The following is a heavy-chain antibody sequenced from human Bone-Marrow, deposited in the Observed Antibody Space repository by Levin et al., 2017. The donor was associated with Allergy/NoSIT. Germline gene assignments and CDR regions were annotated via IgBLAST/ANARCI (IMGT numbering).Heavy chain of an antibody. Sequence: PGGSLRLSCAASGFSFDDYSMHWVRQVPGKGLEWVSVIDWLGIQTHYRDSVKGRFTISRDNGQNSLYLQMNSLRPEDTALYFCAKEGRHFGSGSSYFDVWGRGTLVTVSS. D-gene: IGHD3-10*01. CDR2: IDWLGIQT. CDR1: GFSFDDYS. CDR3: AKEGRHFGSGSSYFDV. J-gene: IGHJ4*02. V-gene: IGHV3-43*01.